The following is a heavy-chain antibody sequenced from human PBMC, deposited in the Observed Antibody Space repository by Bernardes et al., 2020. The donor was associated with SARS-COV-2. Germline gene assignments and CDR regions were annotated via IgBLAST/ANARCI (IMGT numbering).Heavy chain of an antibody. CDR2: IYYSGST. D-gene: IGHD5-12*01. Sequence: TLSLTCTVSGGSVSSGSYYWSWIRQPPGKGLEWIGYIYYSGSTNYNPSLKSRVTISVDTSKNQFSLKLSSVTAADTAVYYCARESGYARGFDYWGQGTLVTVSS. V-gene: IGHV4-61*01. CDR3: ARESGYARGFDY. CDR1: GGSVSSGSYY. J-gene: IGHJ4*02.